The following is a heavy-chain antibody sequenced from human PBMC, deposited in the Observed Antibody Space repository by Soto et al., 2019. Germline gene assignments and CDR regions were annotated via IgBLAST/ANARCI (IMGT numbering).Heavy chain of an antibody. CDR2: TCYRSKWYN. CDR3: ARESDVVVVAASRDGFYFDY. J-gene: IGHJ4*02. D-gene: IGHD2-15*01. V-gene: IGHV6-1*01. CDR1: GDSVSSNNAA. Sequence: QTLSLTCGICGDSVSSNNAAWNSIRRSPSRGLEWLGTTCYRSKWYNDYAVSVKSGIRINPDTSKNQFPLHKNSLTPEDTAVYYCARESDVVVVAASRDGFYFDYWGQGTLVTVSS.